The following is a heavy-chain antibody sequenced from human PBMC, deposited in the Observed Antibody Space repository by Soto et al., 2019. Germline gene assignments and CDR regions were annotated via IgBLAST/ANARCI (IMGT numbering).Heavy chain of an antibody. Sequence: PSETLSLTCTVSGGSISSYYWSWIRQPPGKGLEWIGYIYYSGSTNYNPSLKSRVTISVDTSKNQFSLKLSSVTAADTAVYYCARGRIVLVPAAKYNWFDPWGQGTLVTVSS. V-gene: IGHV4-59*12. CDR1: GGSISSYY. D-gene: IGHD2-2*01. CDR3: ARGRIVLVPAAKYNWFDP. J-gene: IGHJ5*02. CDR2: IYYSGST.